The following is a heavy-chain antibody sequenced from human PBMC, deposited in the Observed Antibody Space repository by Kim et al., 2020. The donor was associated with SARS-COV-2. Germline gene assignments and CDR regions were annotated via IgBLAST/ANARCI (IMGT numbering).Heavy chain of an antibody. J-gene: IGHJ4*02. D-gene: IGHD3-10*01. V-gene: IGHV1-46*01. CDR2: VTPIDGAT. CDR3: ARDYSGAWTFDY. CDR1: GYTFTSNH. Sequence: ASVKVSCKASGYTFTSNHIHWVRQAPGQGLEWMGMVTPIDGATTYAQKFKGRVTMTRDTSTNTVYMDLNSLRFEDTAMYYCARDYSGAWTFDYWGQGTLVTVSS.